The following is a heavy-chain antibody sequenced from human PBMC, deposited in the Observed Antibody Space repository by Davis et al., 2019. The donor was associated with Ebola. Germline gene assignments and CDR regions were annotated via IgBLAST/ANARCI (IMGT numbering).Heavy chain of an antibody. V-gene: IGHV3-33*01. D-gene: IGHD4-11*01. CDR1: GFTFSSYG. Sequence: GGSLRLSCAASGFTFSSYGMHWVRQAPGKGLEWVAVIWYDGSNKYYADSVKGRFTISRDNSKNTLYLQMNSLRAEDTAVYYCARDLTTVTTKGVGYWGQGTLVTVSS. CDR2: IWYDGSNK. J-gene: IGHJ4*02. CDR3: ARDLTTVTTKGVGY.